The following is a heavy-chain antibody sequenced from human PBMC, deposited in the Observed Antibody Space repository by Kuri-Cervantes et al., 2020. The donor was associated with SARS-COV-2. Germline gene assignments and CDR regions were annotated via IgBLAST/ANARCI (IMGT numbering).Heavy chain of an antibody. D-gene: IGHD3-3*01. J-gene: IGHJ5*02. V-gene: IGHV1-18*01. Sequence: ASVQVSCKASGYTFTSYGISWVRQAPGQGLEWMGWINPNSGGTNYAQKLQGRVTMTTDTSTSTAYMELRSLRSDDTAVYYCARDKDFWSGPGVNWFDPWGQGTLVTVSS. CDR2: INPNSGGT. CDR3: ARDKDFWSGPGVNWFDP. CDR1: GYTFTSYG.